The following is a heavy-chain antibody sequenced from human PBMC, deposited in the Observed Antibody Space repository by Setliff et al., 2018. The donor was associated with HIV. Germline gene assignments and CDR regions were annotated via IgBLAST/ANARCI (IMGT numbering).Heavy chain of an antibody. CDR2: ISTYNGNI. CDR3: ARVPSGAAGLVRAGSYF. D-gene: IGHD6-25*01. J-gene: IGHJ4*01. CDR1: GYSFTSYG. V-gene: IGHV1-18*01. Sequence: ASVMVSCKAFGYSFTSYGISWVRQAPGQGFEWMGWISTYNGNINYAQKVQGRVTMTTDTSTNTVYMELRGLRSDDTATYYCARVPSGAAGLVRAGSYFWGQGTLVTVSS.